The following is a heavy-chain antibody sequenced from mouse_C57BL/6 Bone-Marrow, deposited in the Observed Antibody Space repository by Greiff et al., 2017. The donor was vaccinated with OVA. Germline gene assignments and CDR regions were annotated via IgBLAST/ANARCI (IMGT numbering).Heavy chain of an antibody. V-gene: IGHV1-9*01. CDR1: GYTFTGYW. J-gene: IGHJ3*01. CDR3: AREEGIYYWFAY. CDR2: ILPGSGST. D-gene: IGHD1-1*01. Sequence: QVQLQQSGAELMKPGASVKLSCKATGYTFTGYWIEWVKQRPGHGLEWIGEILPGSGSTNYNEKFKGKATFTADTSSNTAYMQLSSLTTEDSAIYDCAREEGIYYWFAYWGQGTLVTVSA.